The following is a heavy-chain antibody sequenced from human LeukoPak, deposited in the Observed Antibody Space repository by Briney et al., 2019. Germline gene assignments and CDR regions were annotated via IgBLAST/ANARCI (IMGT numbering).Heavy chain of an antibody. CDR2: IIPISGTA. CDR3: ARDGGRTMVRGVTRRGMDV. D-gene: IGHD3-10*01. J-gene: IGHJ6*04. Sequence: SVKVSCKASGGTFSSYAISWVRQAPGQGLEWMGGIIPISGTANYAQKFQGRVTITADKSTSTAYMELSSLRSEDTAVYYCARDGGRTMVRGVTRRGMDVWGKGTTVTVSS. CDR1: GGTFSSYA. V-gene: IGHV1-69*06.